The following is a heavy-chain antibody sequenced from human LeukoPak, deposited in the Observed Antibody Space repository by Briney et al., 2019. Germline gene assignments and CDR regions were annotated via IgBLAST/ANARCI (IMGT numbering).Heavy chain of an antibody. Sequence: GGSLRLSCAASGFTFSSYAMHWVRQAPGKGLEWVAVISYDGSNEYYADSVKGRFTISRDNSKNTLYLQMNSLRAEDTGVYYCARVRWELLLIDYWGQGTLVTVSS. D-gene: IGHD2-15*01. CDR3: ARVRWELLLIDY. CDR2: ISYDGSNE. V-gene: IGHV3-30-3*01. CDR1: GFTFSSYA. J-gene: IGHJ4*02.